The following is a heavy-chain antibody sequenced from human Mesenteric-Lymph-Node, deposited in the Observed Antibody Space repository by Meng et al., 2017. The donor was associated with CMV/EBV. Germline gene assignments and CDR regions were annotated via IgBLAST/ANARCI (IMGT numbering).Heavy chain of an antibody. Sequence: ETLSLTCTVSGGSISSSSYYWGWIRQPPGTGLEWVSVIYSGGTTYYGDSVKGRFTISRANAKNSLYLQMHSLRAEDTAVYYCARDRVEGFRYEGSYYYYGMDVWGQGTTVTVSS. J-gene: IGHJ6*02. CDR2: IYSGGTT. V-gene: IGHV3-53*01. CDR1: GGSISSSSYY. D-gene: IGHD5-18*01. CDR3: ARDRVEGFRYEGSYYYYGMDV.